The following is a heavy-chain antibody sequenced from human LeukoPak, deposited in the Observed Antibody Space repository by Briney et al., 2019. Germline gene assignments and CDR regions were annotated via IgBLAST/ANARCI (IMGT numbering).Heavy chain of an antibody. J-gene: IGHJ4*02. D-gene: IGHD1-26*01. V-gene: IGHV4-39*01. Sequence: SETLSLTCTVSGGXISSRTYYWGWIRQPPGKGLEWIASIYYSGSTYYNPSLKSRVTISIDTSKNQFSLKLSSVTAADTAVYYCARLVGAATDPFDYWGQGTLVTVSS. CDR2: IYYSGST. CDR1: GGXISSRTYY. CDR3: ARLVGAATDPFDY.